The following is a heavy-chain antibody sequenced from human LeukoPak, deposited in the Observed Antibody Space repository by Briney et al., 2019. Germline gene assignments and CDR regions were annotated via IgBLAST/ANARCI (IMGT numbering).Heavy chain of an antibody. Sequence: SETLSLTCTVSGGSISSYYWSWIRQPAGKGLEWIGRIYTSGSTNYNPSLKSRVTMSVDTSKNQFSLKLSSVTAADTAVYYCARELQTNSYYYYDMDVWGQGTTVTVSS. V-gene: IGHV4-4*07. CDR2: IYTSGST. D-gene: IGHD3-10*01. CDR1: GGSISSYY. J-gene: IGHJ6*02. CDR3: ARELQTNSYYYYDMDV.